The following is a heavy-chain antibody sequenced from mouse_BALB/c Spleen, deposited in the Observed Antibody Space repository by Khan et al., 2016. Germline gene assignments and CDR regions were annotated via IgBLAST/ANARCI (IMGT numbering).Heavy chain of an antibody. Sequence: QVQLKQSGAELMKPGASVKISCKATGYTFSSYWTEWVKQRPGHGLEWIGEILPGSGSTNYNEKFRGKATFTADTSSNTAYMQLSSLTSEDSAVHYCARTDRRGYFDYWGQGTTLTVSS. J-gene: IGHJ2*01. CDR1: GYTFSSYW. CDR3: ARTDRRGYFDY. V-gene: IGHV1-9*01. CDR2: ILPGSGST.